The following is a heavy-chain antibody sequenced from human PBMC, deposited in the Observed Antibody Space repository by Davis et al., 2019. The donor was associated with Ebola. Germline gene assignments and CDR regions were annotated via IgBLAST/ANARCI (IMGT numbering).Heavy chain of an antibody. CDR3: ARGTFYYYDSSGYYYVAAFDI. V-gene: IGHV4-59*12. CDR1: GFTFSSYS. J-gene: IGHJ3*02. CDR2: IYYSGST. Sequence: ESLKISCAASGFTFSSYSMNWVRQHPGKGLEWIGYIYYSGSTYYNPSLKSRVTISVDKSKNQFSLKLSSVTAADTAVYYCARGTFYYYDSSGYYYVAAFDIWGQGTMVTVSS. D-gene: IGHD3-22*01.